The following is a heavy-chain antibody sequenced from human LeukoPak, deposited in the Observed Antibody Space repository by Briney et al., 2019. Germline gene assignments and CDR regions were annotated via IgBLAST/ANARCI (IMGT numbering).Heavy chain of an antibody. CDR1: GFPFSNYD. J-gene: IGHJ4*02. D-gene: IGHD4-17*01. CDR2: IWYDGSNQ. Sequence: PGGSLRLSCAASGFPFSNYDIHWVRQAPGKGLEWVAVIWYDGSNQYYADSVKGRFTISRDNSKSTLYLQMNSLRAEDTAIYYCARDLKGDYGDIFDYWGQGTLVTVSS. CDR3: ARDLKGDYGDIFDY. V-gene: IGHV3-33*01.